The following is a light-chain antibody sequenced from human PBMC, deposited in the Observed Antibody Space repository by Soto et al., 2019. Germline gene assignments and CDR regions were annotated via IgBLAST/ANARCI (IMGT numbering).Light chain of an antibody. Sequence: DIQMTQSPSTLSASVGDRVTITCRASQSVSTWLAWYQQKPGKAPHLLIFKASTLESGVPSRFSGSGSGTEFTLTITSLQPDYFATYYCQQYNVHSPWTFGQGTKVEIK. CDR1: QSVSTW. CDR2: KAS. V-gene: IGKV1-5*03. CDR3: QQYNVHSPWT. J-gene: IGKJ1*01.